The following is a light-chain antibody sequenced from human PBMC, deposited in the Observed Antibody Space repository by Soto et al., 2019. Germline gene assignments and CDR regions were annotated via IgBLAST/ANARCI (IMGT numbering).Light chain of an antibody. J-gene: IGKJ1*01. V-gene: IGKV3-20*01. Sequence: EIVMTQSPATLSVSPGERATLSCRASQSVSILLAWYQQKPGQAPRLLIFGASSRATGIPARFSGSGSGTDFTLTISRLEPEEFAVYDCQQYGSSGTFGQGTKVDIK. CDR2: GAS. CDR3: QQYGSSGT. CDR1: QSVSIL.